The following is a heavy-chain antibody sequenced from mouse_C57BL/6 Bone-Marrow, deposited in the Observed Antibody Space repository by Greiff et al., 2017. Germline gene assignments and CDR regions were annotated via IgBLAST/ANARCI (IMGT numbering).Heavy chain of an antibody. CDR3: AKGDYDGSWFAY. J-gene: IGHJ3*01. CDR1: GYTFTSYW. Sequence: VQLQQPGAELVMPGASVKLPCKASGYTFTSYWMHWVKQRPGQGLEWIGEIDPSDSYTNYNQKFKGKSTLTVDKSSSTAYMQLSSLTSEDSAVYYCAKGDYDGSWFAYWGQGTLVTVSA. CDR2: IDPSDSYT. V-gene: IGHV1-69*01. D-gene: IGHD2-4*01.